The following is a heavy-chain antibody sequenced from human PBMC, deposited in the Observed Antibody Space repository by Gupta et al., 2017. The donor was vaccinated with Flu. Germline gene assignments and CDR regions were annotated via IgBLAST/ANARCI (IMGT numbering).Heavy chain of an antibody. CDR1: GFTFSDYF. CDR3: ARDRRDLDRGYYYYYMDV. Sequence: QVQLVESGGELVKPGGSLRLSCVASGFTFSDYFMSWIRQVPGKGLEWVSYITSSGRNVYYADSVKGRFTVSRDNAKNSLFLQMGSLRAEDTGIYYCARDRRDLDRGYYYYYMDVWGEGATVTVSS. J-gene: IGHJ6*03. D-gene: IGHD3-10*01. CDR2: ITSSGRNV. V-gene: IGHV3-11*01.